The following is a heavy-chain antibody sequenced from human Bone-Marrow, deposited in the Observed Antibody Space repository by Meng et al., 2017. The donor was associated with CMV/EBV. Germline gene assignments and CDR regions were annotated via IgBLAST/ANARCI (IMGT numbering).Heavy chain of an antibody. D-gene: IGHD5-24*01. V-gene: IGHV3-23*01. J-gene: IGHJ5*02. CDR3: AKDGRDGYKYLLRLDP. CDR1: GFTFSSYA. CDR2: ISGSGGST. Sequence: GGSLRLSCAASGFTFSSYAMSWVRQAPGKGLEWVSAISGSGGSTYYADSVKGRFTISRDNSKNTLYLQMNSLRAEDTAVYYCAKDGRDGYKYLLRLDPWGQGTLVTVSS.